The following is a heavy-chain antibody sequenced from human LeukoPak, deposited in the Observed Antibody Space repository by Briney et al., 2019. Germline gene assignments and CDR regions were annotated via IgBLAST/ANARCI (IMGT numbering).Heavy chain of an antibody. CDR2: IYYSGST. CDR3: ARRRWELDY. D-gene: IGHD1-26*01. J-gene: IGHJ4*02. V-gene: IGHV4-59*08. CDR1: GGSISSYC. Sequence: SETLSLTCTVSGGSISSYCWSWIRQPPGKGLEWIGYIYYSGSTNYIPSLKSRVTISVDTSKNQFSLKLSSVTAADTAVYYCARRRWELDYWGQGTLVTVSS.